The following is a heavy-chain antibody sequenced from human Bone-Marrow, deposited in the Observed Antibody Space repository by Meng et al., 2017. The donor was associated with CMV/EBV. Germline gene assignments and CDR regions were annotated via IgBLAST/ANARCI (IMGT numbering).Heavy chain of an antibody. J-gene: IGHJ3*02. V-gene: IGHV1-8*01. D-gene: IGHD6-6*01. Sequence: ASVKVSCKASGYTFTSYDINWVRQATGQGLEWMGWMNPNSGNTGYAQKFQGRVTMTRNTSISTAYMELSSLRSEDTAVYYCARVGFHSSSLLSGAFDIWGQGTMVTVSS. CDR1: GYTFTSYD. CDR2: MNPNSGNT. CDR3: ARVGFHSSSLLSGAFDI.